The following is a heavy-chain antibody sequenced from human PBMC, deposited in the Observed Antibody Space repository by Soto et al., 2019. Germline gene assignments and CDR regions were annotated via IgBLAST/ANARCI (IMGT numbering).Heavy chain of an antibody. CDR1: GDSISSSIW. CDR3: VSGRDGYNSRYDY. V-gene: IGHV4-4*02. CDR2: VFHSGST. D-gene: IGHD5-12*01. Sequence: QVQLQESGPGLVKPSGTLSLTCAVSGDSISSSIWWSWVRQPPGKGLQWIGEVFHSGSTNSNPSLKSRVTLSVDKSKNQFSLKLNSVTAADTAIYYCVSGRDGYNSRYDYWGPGTLVTVSS. J-gene: IGHJ4*02.